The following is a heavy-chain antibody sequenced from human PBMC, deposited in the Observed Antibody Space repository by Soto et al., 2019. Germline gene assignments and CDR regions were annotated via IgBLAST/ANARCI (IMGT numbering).Heavy chain of an antibody. CDR1: GGTFSSYA. V-gene: IGHV1-69*13. CDR3: ASLGYSYGYFDY. CDR2: IIPIFGTA. Sequence: SVKVSCKASGGTFSSYAISWVRQAPGQGLEWMGGIIPIFGTANYAQKFQGRVTITADESTSTAYMELSSLRSEDTAVYYCASLGYSYGYFDYWGQGTLVTVSS. D-gene: IGHD5-18*01. J-gene: IGHJ4*02.